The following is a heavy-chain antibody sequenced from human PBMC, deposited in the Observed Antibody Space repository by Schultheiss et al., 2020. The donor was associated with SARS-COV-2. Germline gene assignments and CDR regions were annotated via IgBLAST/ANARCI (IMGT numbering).Heavy chain of an antibody. J-gene: IGHJ6*02. CDR1: GGSISSYY. Sequence: GSLRLSCTVSGGSISSYYWSWIRQPPGKGLEWIGYIFYSGSTNYNPSLKSRVTISVDTSNNQFSLKLSSVTAADTAVYYCARDLRGSSSMDVWGQGTTVTVSS. D-gene: IGHD6-6*01. CDR3: ARDLRGSSSMDV. CDR2: IFYSGST. V-gene: IGHV4-59*01.